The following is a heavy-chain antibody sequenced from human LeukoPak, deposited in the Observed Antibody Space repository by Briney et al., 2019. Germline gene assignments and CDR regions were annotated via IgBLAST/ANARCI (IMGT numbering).Heavy chain of an antibody. CDR3: ARGSPSSGFYLGAFDI. CDR1: GGSISSYY. V-gene: IGHV4-59*01. D-gene: IGHD3-22*01. J-gene: IGHJ3*02. Sequence: SETLSLTCTVSGGSISSYYWSWIRQPPGKGLDWIGYIYYSGSTNYTPSLKSRVTISVDTSKNQFSLKLSSVTAADTAVYYCARGSPSSGFYLGAFDIWGQGTMVTVSS. CDR2: IYYSGST.